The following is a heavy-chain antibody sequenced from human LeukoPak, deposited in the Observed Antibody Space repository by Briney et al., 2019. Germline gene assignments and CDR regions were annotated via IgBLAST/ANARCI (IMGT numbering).Heavy chain of an antibody. CDR2: IYPGDSDI. CDR3: ARRASSYYYYMDV. J-gene: IGHJ6*03. Sequence: EESMKISCKGSGYSFTNYWIGWVRQMPGKGLEWMGIIYPGDSDIRYSPSFQGQVTISADKSISTAYLQWSSLKASDTAMYYCARRASSYYYYMDVWGKGTTVTVSS. D-gene: IGHD2-21*01. CDR1: GYSFTNYW. V-gene: IGHV5-51*01.